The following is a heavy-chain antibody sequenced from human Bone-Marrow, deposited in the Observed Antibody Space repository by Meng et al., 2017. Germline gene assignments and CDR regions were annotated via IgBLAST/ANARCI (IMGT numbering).Heavy chain of an antibody. CDR1: GGTFSSYA. CDR3: ARTNWEDWYFDL. Sequence: QVQLVQSGAEVKKPGASVKGSCKASGGTFSSYAISWVLQAPGQGLEWMGGIIPIFGTANYAQKFQGRVTITADESTSTAYMELSSLRSEDTAVHYCARTNWEDWYFDLWGRGTLVTVSS. CDR2: IIPIFGTA. V-gene: IGHV1-69*01. J-gene: IGHJ2*01. D-gene: IGHD1-1*01.